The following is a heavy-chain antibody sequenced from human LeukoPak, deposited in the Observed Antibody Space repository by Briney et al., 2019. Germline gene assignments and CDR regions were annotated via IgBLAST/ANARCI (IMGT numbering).Heavy chain of an antibody. CDR1: GFTFSSYA. Sequence: GGSLRLSCAASGFTFSSYAMHWVRQAPGKGLEWVAVISYDGSNKYYADSVKGRFTISRDNSKNTLYLQMNSLRAEDTAVFYCARGTPYSSSWYRYGMDVWGQETTVTVSS. CDR3: ARGTPYSSSWYRYGMDV. CDR2: ISYDGSNK. V-gene: IGHV3-30-3*01. D-gene: IGHD6-13*01. J-gene: IGHJ6*02.